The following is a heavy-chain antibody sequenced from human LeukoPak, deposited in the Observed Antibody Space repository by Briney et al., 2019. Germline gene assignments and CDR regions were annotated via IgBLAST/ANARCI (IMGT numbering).Heavy chain of an antibody. J-gene: IGHJ5*02. CDR2: INHSGST. Sequence: PSETLSLTCAVYGGSFSGYYWSWIRQPPGKGLEWIGEINHSGSTNYNPSLKSRVTISVDTSKNQFSLKLSSVTAADTAVYYCARTYVWGSYRKSNWFDPWGQGTLVTVSS. CDR1: GGSFSGYY. D-gene: IGHD3-16*02. CDR3: ARTYVWGSYRKSNWFDP. V-gene: IGHV4-34*01.